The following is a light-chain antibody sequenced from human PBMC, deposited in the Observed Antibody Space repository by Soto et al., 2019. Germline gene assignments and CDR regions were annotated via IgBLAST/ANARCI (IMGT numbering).Light chain of an antibody. V-gene: IGLV4-69*01. J-gene: IGLJ2*01. CDR3: QTWGTGIHVV. CDR1: SGHSSYA. Sequence: QPVLTQSPSASASLRASVRLTCTLSSGHSSYAIAWHQQQPEKGPRYLMKLNSDGSHSKGDGIPDRFSGSTSGAERYLTISSLQSEDEADYYCQTWGTGIHVVFGGGTQLTVL. CDR2: LNSDGSH.